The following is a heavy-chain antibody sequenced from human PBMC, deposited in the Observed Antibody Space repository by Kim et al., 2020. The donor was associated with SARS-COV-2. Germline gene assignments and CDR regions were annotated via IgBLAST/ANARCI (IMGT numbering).Heavy chain of an antibody. CDR1: GFSFDNFA. CDR3: AKDRSSFMITFAGESGGLDV. CDR2: ISYEGRNK. V-gene: IGHV3-30*04. Sequence: GGSLRLSCAASGFSFDNFAMHWVRQAPGKGLEWLALISYEGRNKYYADSLKGRFTISRDNSKNTLYLQMNSLRVEDTAVYYCAKDRSSFMITFAGESGGLDVWGQGANVTV. J-gene: IGHJ6*01. D-gene: IGHD3-16*01.